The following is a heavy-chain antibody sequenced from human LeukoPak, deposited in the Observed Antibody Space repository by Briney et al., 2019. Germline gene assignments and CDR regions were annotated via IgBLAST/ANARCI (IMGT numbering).Heavy chain of an antibody. J-gene: IGHJ4*02. CDR2: ISAYNGNT. Sequence: ASVKVSCKASGYTFTSYGISWVRQAPGQGLEWMGWISAYNGNTNYAQKPQGRVTMTTDTSTSTAYMELRSLRSDDTAVYYCARESVGATLVDYWGQGTLVTVSS. V-gene: IGHV1-18*01. CDR3: ARESVGATLVDY. CDR1: GYTFTSYG. D-gene: IGHD1-26*01.